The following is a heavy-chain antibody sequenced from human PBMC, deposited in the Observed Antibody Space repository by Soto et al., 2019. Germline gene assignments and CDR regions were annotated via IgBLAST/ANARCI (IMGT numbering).Heavy chain of an antibody. CDR3: ARAGDSAYEQYYFDY. V-gene: IGHV4-38-2*01. J-gene: IGHJ4*02. D-gene: IGHD3-3*01. CDR1: GYSISSGYY. Sequence: ETLSLTCAVSGYSISSGYYWGWIRQPPGKGLEWIGSIYHSGSTYYNPSLKSRVTISVDTSKNQFSLKLSSVTAADTAVYYCARAGDSAYEQYYFDYWGQGTLVTVSS. CDR2: IYHSGST.